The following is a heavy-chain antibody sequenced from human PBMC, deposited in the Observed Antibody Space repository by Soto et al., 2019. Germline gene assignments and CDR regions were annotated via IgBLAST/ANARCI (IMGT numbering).Heavy chain of an antibody. CDR1: GFTFSGYA. D-gene: IGHD3-22*01. CDR2: IGYDGSLE. CDR3: AREHYDSSGYYRIDS. Sequence: QVQLVESGGGVAQPGRSLRVSCAASGFTFSGYAMHWVRQAPGKGLEWVAIIGYDGSLESYAESVKGRFTISRDNSNKTLFLLMNSLRPEDTAVYYCAREHYDSSGYYRIDSWGQGTLVTVSS. J-gene: IGHJ4*02. V-gene: IGHV3-30-3*01.